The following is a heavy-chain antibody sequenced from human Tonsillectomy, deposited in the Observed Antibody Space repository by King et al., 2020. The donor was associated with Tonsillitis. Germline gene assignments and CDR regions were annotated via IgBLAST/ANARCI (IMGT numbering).Heavy chain of an antibody. CDR1: GGSISSYY. J-gene: IGHJ4*02. CDR3: ARGVNDYVWGSYRYDY. Sequence: QLQESGPGLVKPSETLSLTCTVSGGSISSYYWSWIRQPPGKGLEWVGYIYHSGSTSYNPSLKSRVTISVDTSKNPFSLKLSSVSAADTAVYYCARGVNDYVWGSYRYDYWGQGTLVTVSS. V-gene: IGHV4-59*01. CDR2: IYHSGST. D-gene: IGHD3-16*02.